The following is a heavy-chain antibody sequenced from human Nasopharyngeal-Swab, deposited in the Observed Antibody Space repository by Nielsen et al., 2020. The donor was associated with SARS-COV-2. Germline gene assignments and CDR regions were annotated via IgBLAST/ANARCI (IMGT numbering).Heavy chain of an antibody. CDR1: GASITSGGYY. J-gene: IGHJ4*02. CDR3: ARGWAGHYFDY. Sequence: LSCTVSGASITSGGYYWSWIRHLPGRGLKWIGYIYYSGNTFYNPSLKSRVTMSVDTSENQFSLNLNSVTAADTAVYYCARGWAGHYFDYWGQGTLVTVSS. D-gene: IGHD1-26*01. CDR2: IYYSGNT. V-gene: IGHV4-31*03.